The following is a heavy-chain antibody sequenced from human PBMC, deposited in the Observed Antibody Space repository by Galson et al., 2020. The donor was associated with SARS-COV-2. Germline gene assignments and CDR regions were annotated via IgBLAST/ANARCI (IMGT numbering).Heavy chain of an antibody. J-gene: IGHJ4*02. Sequence: GESLKISCAASVFTFSSYGIHWVRQAPGKGLEWVAVIWYDGSHKYYADSVKGRFTISRDDSKNTMYLQMNSLRAEDTAVYYCARDLYGSGRYVDYWGQGSLVTVSS. D-gene: IGHD3-10*01. CDR3: ARDLYGSGRYVDY. CDR1: VFTFSSYG. V-gene: IGHV3-33*01. CDR2: IWYDGSHK.